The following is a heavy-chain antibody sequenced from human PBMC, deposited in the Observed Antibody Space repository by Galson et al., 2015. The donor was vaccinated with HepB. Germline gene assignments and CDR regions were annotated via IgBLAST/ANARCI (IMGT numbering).Heavy chain of an antibody. V-gene: IGHV4-30-4*07. Sequence: TLSLTCAVSGGSISSGGYSWSWIRQPPGKGLEWIGYIYYSGSTYYNPSLKSRVTISVDTSKNQFSLKLSSVTAEDTAVYYCAKSFLLWFGELHDAFDIWGQGTMVTVSS. CDR1: GGSISSGGYS. J-gene: IGHJ3*02. CDR2: IYYSGST. CDR3: AKSFLLWFGELHDAFDI. D-gene: IGHD3-10*01.